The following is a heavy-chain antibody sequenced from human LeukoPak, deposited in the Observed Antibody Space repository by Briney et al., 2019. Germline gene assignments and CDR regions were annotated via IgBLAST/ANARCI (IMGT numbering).Heavy chain of an antibody. CDR1: GFTVTRNS. J-gene: IGHJ5*02. CDR3: ATSQGPGNHWFDP. V-gene: IGHV3-53*01. CDR2: ISTGDEI. Sequence: GGSPRLSCAASGFTVTRNSMNWVRQAPGKGLEWVSVISTGDEIHYAESVRGRFTISRDSSSNTLSLHMNSLRVEDTAIYYCATSQGPGNHWFDPWGQGTLVTVSS.